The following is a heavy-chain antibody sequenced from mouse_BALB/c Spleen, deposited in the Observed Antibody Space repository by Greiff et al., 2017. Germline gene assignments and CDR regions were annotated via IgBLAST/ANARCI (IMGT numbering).Heavy chain of an antibody. CDR2: ISSGSSTI. CDR3: ARNGIYYGNYEASAMDY. V-gene: IGHV5-17*02. D-gene: IGHD2-1*01. Sequence: EVQVVESGGGLVQPGGSRKLSCAASGFTFSSFGMHWVRQAPEKGLEWVAYISSGSSTIYYADTVKGRFTISRDNPKNTLFLQMTSLRSEDTAMYYCARNGIYYGNYEASAMDYWGQGTSVTVSS. CDR1: GFTFSSFG. J-gene: IGHJ4*01.